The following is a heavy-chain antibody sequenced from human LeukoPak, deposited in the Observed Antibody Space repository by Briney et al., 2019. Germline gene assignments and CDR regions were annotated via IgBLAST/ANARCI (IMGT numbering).Heavy chain of an antibody. J-gene: IGHJ4*02. Sequence: GGSLRLSCAASGFTFISYWMSWVRQAPGKGLEWVANIKQDGSEKYYVDSVKGRFTISRDNAKNSLYLQMNSLRAEDTAVYYCASYAVNYGDIDYWGQGTLVTVSS. CDR2: IKQDGSEK. D-gene: IGHD4-17*01. CDR3: ASYAVNYGDIDY. V-gene: IGHV3-7*01. CDR1: GFTFISYW.